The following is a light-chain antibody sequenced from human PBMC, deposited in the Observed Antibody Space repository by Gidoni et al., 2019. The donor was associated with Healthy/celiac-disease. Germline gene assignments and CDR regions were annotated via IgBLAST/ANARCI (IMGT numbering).Light chain of an antibody. Sequence: EIVLTQSPATLSLSPGERATLSCRASQSVSSYLAWYQQKPGQAPRPLIYDASNRATGIPARFSGSGSGTDFTLTISSLEPEDFAVYYCQQRSNWPPSLTFXGXTKVEIK. CDR1: QSVSSY. CDR3: QQRSNWPPSLT. J-gene: IGKJ4*01. V-gene: IGKV3-11*01. CDR2: DAS.